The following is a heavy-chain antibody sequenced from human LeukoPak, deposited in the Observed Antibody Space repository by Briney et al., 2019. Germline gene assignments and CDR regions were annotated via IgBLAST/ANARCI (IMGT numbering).Heavy chain of an antibody. V-gene: IGHV3-21*01. D-gene: IGHD3-3*02. CDR2: ISSSGSYI. Sequence: GGSLRLSCAASGFTFRSYSMNWVRQAPGKGLEWVSSISSSGSYIYYADSVKGRFTISRDNAKNSLYLQMNSLRAEDTAVYYCARDISLGGFDHWGQGALVTVSS. CDR1: GFTFRSYS. CDR3: ARDISLGGFDH. J-gene: IGHJ4*02.